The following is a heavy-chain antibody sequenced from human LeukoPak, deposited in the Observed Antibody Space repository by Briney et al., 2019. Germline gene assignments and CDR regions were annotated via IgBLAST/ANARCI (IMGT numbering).Heavy chain of an antibody. CDR2: ISTSGNTR. CDR3: ARELSGTTSYYFDY. J-gene: IGHJ4*02. CDR1: GFTFSSYE. D-gene: IGHD1-7*01. V-gene: IGHV3-48*03. Sequence: GGSLRLSCAASGFTFSSYEMNWVRQAPGKGLEWVSYISTSGNTRYYAYSVNGGFTISRDNAKHSLYLQMNSLRVEDTAVYYCARELSGTTSYYFDYWGQGTLVTVSS.